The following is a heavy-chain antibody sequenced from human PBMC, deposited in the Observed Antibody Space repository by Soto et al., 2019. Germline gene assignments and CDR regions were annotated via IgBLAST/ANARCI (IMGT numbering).Heavy chain of an antibody. D-gene: IGHD2-2*01. Sequence: LRLSCAASGFTFSSYSMNWVRQAPGKGLEWVSSISSSSSYIYYADSVKGRFTISRDNAKNSLYLQMNSLRAEDTAVYYCARGSRVDRYYYYYGMDVWGQGTTVTVSS. CDR1: GFTFSSYS. CDR3: ARGSRVDRYYYYYGMDV. J-gene: IGHJ6*02. CDR2: ISSSSSYI. V-gene: IGHV3-21*01.